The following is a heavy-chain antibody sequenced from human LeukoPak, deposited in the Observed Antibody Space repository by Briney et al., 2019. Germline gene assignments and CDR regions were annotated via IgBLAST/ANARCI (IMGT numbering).Heavy chain of an antibody. V-gene: IGHV4-59*01. D-gene: IGHD3-22*01. CDR2: IYYSGST. CDR1: GGSISSYY. Sequence: SETLSLTCTVSGGSISSYYWSWIRQPPGKGLEWIGYIYYSGSTNYNPSLKSRVTISVDTSKNQFSLKLSSVTAADTAVYYCARIIGHSSGYYSEDWGQGTLVTVSS. J-gene: IGHJ4*02. CDR3: ARIIGHSSGYYSED.